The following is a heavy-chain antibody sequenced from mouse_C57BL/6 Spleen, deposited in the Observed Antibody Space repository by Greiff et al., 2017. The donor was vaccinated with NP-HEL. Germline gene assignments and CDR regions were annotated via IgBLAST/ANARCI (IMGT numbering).Heavy chain of an antibody. V-gene: IGHV1-54*01. J-gene: IGHJ4*01. D-gene: IGHD2-2*01. CDR2: INPGSGGT. Sequence: QVQLKESGAELVRPGTSVKVSCKASGYAFTNYLIEWVKQRPGQGLEWIGVINPGSGGTNYNEKFKGKATLIADKSSSTAYMQLSSLTSEDSAVYFCARSIYYGYDDAMDYWGQGTSVTVSS. CDR1: GYAFTNYL. CDR3: ARSIYYGYDDAMDY.